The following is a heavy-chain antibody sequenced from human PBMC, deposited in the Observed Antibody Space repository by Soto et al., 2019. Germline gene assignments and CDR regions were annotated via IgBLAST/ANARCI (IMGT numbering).Heavy chain of an antibody. CDR2: IYYSGST. V-gene: IGHV4-31*03. Sequence: PSETLSLTCTVSGGSISSGGYYWSWIRQHPGKGLEWIGCIYYSGSTYYNPSLKSRVTISVDTSKNQFSLKLSSVTAADTAVYYCARSHTKRWLQLYWFDPWGQGTLVTVSS. CDR3: ARSHTKRWLQLYWFDP. J-gene: IGHJ5*02. D-gene: IGHD5-12*01. CDR1: GGSISSGGYY.